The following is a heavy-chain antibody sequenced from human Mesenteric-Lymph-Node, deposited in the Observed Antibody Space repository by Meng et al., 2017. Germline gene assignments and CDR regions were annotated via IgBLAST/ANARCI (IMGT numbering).Heavy chain of an antibody. CDR3: ARDSGSGESGYASDY. CDR1: GFTFSSYE. J-gene: IGHJ4*02. Sequence: GESLKISCAASGFTFSSYEMNWVRQAPGKGLEWVSYITSSGSSKYYADSVKGRFTISRDNSKNTLYLQMNSLRAEDTAVYYCARDSGSGESGYASDYWGQGTLVTVSS. V-gene: IGHV3-48*03. D-gene: IGHD5-12*01. CDR2: ITSSGSSK.